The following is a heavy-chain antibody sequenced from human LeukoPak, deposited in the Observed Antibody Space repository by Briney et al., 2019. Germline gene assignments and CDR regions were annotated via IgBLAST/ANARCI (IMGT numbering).Heavy chain of an antibody. Sequence: GRSLRLSCAASGFTFSSYGMHWVHQAPGKGLEWVAVIWYDGSNQDYADSVKGRFTIFRDNTKNTLYLQMNSLRAEDTAVYYCARGRGIAVAGTDYWGQGTLVTVSS. D-gene: IGHD6-19*01. CDR2: IWYDGSNQ. CDR3: ARGRGIAVAGTDY. CDR1: GFTFSSYG. J-gene: IGHJ4*02. V-gene: IGHV3-33*01.